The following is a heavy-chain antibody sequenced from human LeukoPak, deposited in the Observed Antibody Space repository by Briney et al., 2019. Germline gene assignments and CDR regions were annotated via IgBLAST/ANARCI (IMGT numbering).Heavy chain of an antibody. CDR3: ARIIAAADYYFDY. J-gene: IGHJ4*02. CDR1: GFPFSSYA. CDR2: ISDSGGST. Sequence: GGSLRLSCSAFGFPFSSYAMHWVRQAPGKGLEYVSAISDSGGSTYYADSVKGRFTISRDNSKNTLYLQMSSLRAEDAAVYYCARIIAAADYYFDYWGQGTLVTVSS. D-gene: IGHD6-13*01. V-gene: IGHV3-64D*09.